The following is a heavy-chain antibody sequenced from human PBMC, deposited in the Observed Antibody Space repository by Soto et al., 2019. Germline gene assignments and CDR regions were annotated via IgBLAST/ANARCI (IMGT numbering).Heavy chain of an antibody. J-gene: IGHJ4*02. Sequence: QVQLVQSGAEVKKPGSSVKVSCKASGGTFSSYTISWVRQAPGQGLEWMGRIIPILGIANYAQKFQGRVTITADKSTSTAYMELSGLRSEDTAVYSCASDRGAGGENYWGQGTLVTVSS. V-gene: IGHV1-69*02. CDR2: IIPILGIA. D-gene: IGHD3-10*01. CDR3: ASDRGAGGENY. CDR1: GGTFSSYT.